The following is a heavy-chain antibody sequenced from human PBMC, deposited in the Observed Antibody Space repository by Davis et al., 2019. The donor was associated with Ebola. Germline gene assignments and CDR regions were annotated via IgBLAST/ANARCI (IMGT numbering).Heavy chain of an antibody. CDR1: GFTFSDYY. V-gene: IGHV3-11*01. CDR2: ISSSGSTI. D-gene: IGHD3-10*01. Sequence: GESLKISCAASGFTFSDYYMSWIRQAPGKGLEWVSYISSSGSTIYYADSVKGRFTISRDNAKNSLYLQMNSLRAEDTAVYYCARLLWFGELFPGDYYGMDVWGKGTTVTVSS. CDR3: ARLLWFGELFPGDYYGMDV. J-gene: IGHJ6*04.